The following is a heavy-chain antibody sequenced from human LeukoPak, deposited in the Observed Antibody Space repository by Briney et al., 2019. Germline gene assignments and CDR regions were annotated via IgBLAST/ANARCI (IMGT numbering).Heavy chain of an antibody. Sequence: PGGSLRLSCAASGFTFSGSAMHWVRQASGKGLEWVGRIRSKASSYATAYAASVKGRFTISRDDSKNTAYLQMNSLKTEDTAVYYCTRHYYDSSGYSTDAFDIWGQGTMVTVSS. CDR2: IRSKASSYAT. J-gene: IGHJ3*02. V-gene: IGHV3-73*01. D-gene: IGHD3-22*01. CDR3: TRHYYDSSGYSTDAFDI. CDR1: GFTFSGSA.